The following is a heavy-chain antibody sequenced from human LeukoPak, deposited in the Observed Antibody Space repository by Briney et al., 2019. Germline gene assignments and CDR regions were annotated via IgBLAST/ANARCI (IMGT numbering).Heavy chain of an antibody. V-gene: IGHV3-13*04. J-gene: IGHJ4*02. CDR1: GFTFGSYD. CDR3: ARELSRRGYSYGFDY. CDR2: IGTAGDT. Sequence: PGGSLRLSCAASGFTFGSYDMHWVRQVTGKGLEWVSVIGTAGDTYYPGSVKGRFTISREDAKNSLYLQMNSLRVGDTAVYYCARELSRRGYSYGFDYWGQGILVTVSS. D-gene: IGHD5-18*01.